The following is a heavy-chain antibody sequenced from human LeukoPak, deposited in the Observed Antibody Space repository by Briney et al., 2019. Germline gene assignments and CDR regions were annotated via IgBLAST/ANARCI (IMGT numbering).Heavy chain of an antibody. V-gene: IGHV1-18*01. D-gene: IGHD3-3*01. Sequence: GASVKVSCKPSGYSFSNYGISWVRQAPERGLEWMGWISTYNGNTNYAQKFQGRGTMTTDTSTSTAYMELRSLRFDDTAVYYCARVFTIFGVVITYYMDVWGKGTTVTVSS. CDR1: GYSFSNYG. CDR2: ISTYNGNT. J-gene: IGHJ6*03. CDR3: ARVFTIFGVVITYYMDV.